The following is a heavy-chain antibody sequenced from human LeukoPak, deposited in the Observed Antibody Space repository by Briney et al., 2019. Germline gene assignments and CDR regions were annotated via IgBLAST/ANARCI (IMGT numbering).Heavy chain of an antibody. CDR1: GFTFSDYY. J-gene: IGHJ5*02. Sequence: GGSLRLSCAASGFTFSDYYMSWVRQAPGKGLEWVAVISYDGSNKYYADSVKGRFTISRDNSKNTLYLQMNSLRAEDTAVYYCARGGRITIFGVVIQNWFDPWGQGTLVTVSS. V-gene: IGHV3-30*03. CDR3: ARGGRITIFGVVIQNWFDP. CDR2: ISYDGSNK. D-gene: IGHD3-3*01.